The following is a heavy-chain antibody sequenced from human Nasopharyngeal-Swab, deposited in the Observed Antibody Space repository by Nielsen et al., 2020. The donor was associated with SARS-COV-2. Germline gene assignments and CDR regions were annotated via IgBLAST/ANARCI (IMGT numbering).Heavy chain of an antibody. CDR1: GYSFTSYW. Sequence: KVSYKGSGYSFTSYWIGWVRQMPGKGLEWMGIIYPGDSDTRYSPSFQGQVTISADKSISTAYLQWSSLKASDTAMYYCARWYSSSTYYYYYYMDVWGKGTTVTVSS. J-gene: IGHJ6*03. V-gene: IGHV5-51*01. CDR2: IYPGDSDT. D-gene: IGHD6-6*01. CDR3: ARWYSSSTYYYYYYMDV.